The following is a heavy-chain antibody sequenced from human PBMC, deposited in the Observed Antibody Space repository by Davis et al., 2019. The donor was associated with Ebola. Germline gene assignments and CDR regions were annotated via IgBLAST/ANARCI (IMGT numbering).Heavy chain of an antibody. CDR2: INAGNGNT. CDR1: GGTFSSYA. J-gene: IGHJ6*02. Sequence: ASVKVSCKASGGTFSSYAISWVRQAPGQGLEWMGWINAGNGNTKYSHKFQGRVTITRDTSASTAYMELSSLRSEDTAVYYCARGGGGVVVVAAHYYYGMDVWGQGTTVTVSS. V-gene: IGHV1-3*01. D-gene: IGHD2-15*01. CDR3: ARGGGGVVVVAAHYYYGMDV.